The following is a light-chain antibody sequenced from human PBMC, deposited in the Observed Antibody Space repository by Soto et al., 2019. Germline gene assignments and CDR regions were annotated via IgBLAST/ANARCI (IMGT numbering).Light chain of an antibody. V-gene: IGKV3-15*01. CDR1: QTVGDN. J-gene: IGKJ2*01. Sequence: ETAMTQSPVTLSLSPGERATLSCRASQTVGDNVAWYRQKPGQPPSLLIYGASTRAPGVPARFSGSGSGTDFILTISSLQSEDFATYYCQQANSFPPGYTFGQGTKLEIK. CDR2: GAS. CDR3: QQANSFPPGYT.